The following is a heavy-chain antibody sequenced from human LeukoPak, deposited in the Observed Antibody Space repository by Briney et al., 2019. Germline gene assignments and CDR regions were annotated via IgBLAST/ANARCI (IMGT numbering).Heavy chain of an antibody. CDR1: GYTFTGYY. D-gene: IGHD4-11*01. Sequence: ASVKVSCKASGYTFTGYYMHWVRQAPGQGLEWMGIINPSGGSTTYAQKFQGRVTMTRDMSTRTLYMELSSLRSEDTAFYYCARVGDYSPRGWFDPWGQGLMVTVSS. CDR3: ARVGDYSPRGWFDP. CDR2: INPSGGST. J-gene: IGHJ5*02. V-gene: IGHV1-46*01.